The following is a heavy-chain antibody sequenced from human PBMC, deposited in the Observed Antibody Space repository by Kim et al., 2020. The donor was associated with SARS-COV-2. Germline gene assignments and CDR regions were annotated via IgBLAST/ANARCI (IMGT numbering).Heavy chain of an antibody. Sequence: GETKYEQKFQGRVTMTRDTSISTAYMELNSLISDDTAVYYCARSGEFDYWGQGALVTVSS. V-gene: IGHV1-2*02. CDR3: ARSGEFDY. CDR2: GET. D-gene: IGHD3-10*01. J-gene: IGHJ4*02.